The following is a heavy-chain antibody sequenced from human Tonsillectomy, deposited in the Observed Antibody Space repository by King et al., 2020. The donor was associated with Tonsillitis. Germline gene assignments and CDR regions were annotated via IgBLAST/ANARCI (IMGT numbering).Heavy chain of an antibody. Sequence: VQLVESGGGVVQPGRSLRLSCAASGFTFSSYGMHWVRQAPGKGLEWVAIISYDGSNKYSADSVKGRFTISRDKSKNTLYLQMNSLRTEDTAVYYCAKDGALGLLTHFDFWSQGTLVTVSS. CDR2: ISYDGSNK. V-gene: IGHV3-30*18. J-gene: IGHJ4*02. CDR1: GFTFSSYG. CDR3: AKDGALGLLTHFDF. D-gene: IGHD7-27*01.